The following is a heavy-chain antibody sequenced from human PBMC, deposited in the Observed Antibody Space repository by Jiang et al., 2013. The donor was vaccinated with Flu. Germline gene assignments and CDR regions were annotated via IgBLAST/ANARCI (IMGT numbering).Heavy chain of an antibody. CDR1: GYTFTSNY. Sequence: KASGYTFTSNYMHWVRQAPGQGLEWMGIINPSGGRTTYAQKFQGRVTMTRDTSTSTVYMELSSLRSEDTAVYYCARERGVVANDVIDYWGQGTLVTVSS. CDR3: ARERGVVANDVIDY. CDR2: INPSGGRT. V-gene: IGHV1-46*01. D-gene: IGHD2-15*01. J-gene: IGHJ4*02.